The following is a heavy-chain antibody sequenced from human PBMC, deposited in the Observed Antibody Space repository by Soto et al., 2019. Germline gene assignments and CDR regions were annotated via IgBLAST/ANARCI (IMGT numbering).Heavy chain of an antibody. J-gene: IGHJ4*02. D-gene: IGHD4-17*01. V-gene: IGHV4-31*03. CDR3: ARGDYGDDFDY. CDR1: GGSISSGGYY. CDR2: IYYSGST. Sequence: SETLSLTCTVSGGSISSGGYYWSWIRQHPGKGLEWIGYIYYSGSTYYNPSLKSRVTISVDTSKNQFSLKLSSVTAADTAVYYCARGDYGDDFDYWGKGTLVTVYS.